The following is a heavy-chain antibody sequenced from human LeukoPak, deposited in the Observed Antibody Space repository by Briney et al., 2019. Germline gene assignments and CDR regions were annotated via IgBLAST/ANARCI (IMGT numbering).Heavy chain of an antibody. CDR2: INPNTGGT. D-gene: IGHD6-19*01. J-gene: IGHJ4*02. V-gene: IGHV1-2*02. CDR3: ARDQGSGWSRTENLPPYYFDY. CDR1: GYTFTGYY. Sequence: GASVRVSCKASGYTFTGYYMHWVRQAPVQGLEWMGWINPNTGGTNYSQKFQGRVTMTRDTSITTAYMELSRLRSDDTAVYYCARDQGSGWSRTENLPPYYFDYWGQGTLVTVSS.